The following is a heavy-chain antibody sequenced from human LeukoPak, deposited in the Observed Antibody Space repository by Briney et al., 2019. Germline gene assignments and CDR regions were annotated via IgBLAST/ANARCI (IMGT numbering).Heavy chain of an antibody. CDR1: ECSFGSES. D-gene: IGHD6-19*01. V-gene: IGHV3-21*01. Sequence: GPTLRISCTASECSFGSESRTWFRQSQWKKLEWVSSISSSSSYIYYADSVKGRFTISRDNAKNSLYLQMNSLRTEDTAVYYCARGYSSGWFPDWFDPWGQGTLVTVSS. CDR2: ISSSSSYI. CDR3: ARGYSSGWFPDWFDP. J-gene: IGHJ5*02.